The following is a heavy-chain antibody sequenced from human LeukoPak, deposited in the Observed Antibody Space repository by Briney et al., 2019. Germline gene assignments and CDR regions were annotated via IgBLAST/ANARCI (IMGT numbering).Heavy chain of an antibody. Sequence: GGSLRLSCTASGFTFSSYAMSWVRQAPGKGLEWVSAISGSGGSTYYADSVKGRFTISRDNSKNTLYLQMNSLRAEDTAVYYCAKVQVPIRPYCGGDCSTYYFDYWGQGTLVTVSS. J-gene: IGHJ4*02. CDR2: ISGSGGST. CDR3: AKVQVPIRPYCGGDCSTYYFDY. V-gene: IGHV3-23*01. D-gene: IGHD2-21*01. CDR1: GFTFSSYA.